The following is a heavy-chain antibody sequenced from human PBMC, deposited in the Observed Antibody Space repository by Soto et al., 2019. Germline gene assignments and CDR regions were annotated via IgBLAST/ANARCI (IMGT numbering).Heavy chain of an antibody. CDR2: INHSGST. Sequence: TLSLTCAVYGGSFSGYYWSWIRQPPGKGLEWIGEINHSGSTNYNPSLKSRVTISVDTSKNQFSLKLSSVTAADTAVYYCARVRKVLRYFDWLFKGFYFDYWGQGTLVTVSS. V-gene: IGHV4-34*01. CDR3: ARVRKVLRYFDWLFKGFYFDY. D-gene: IGHD3-9*01. CDR1: GGSFSGYY. J-gene: IGHJ4*02.